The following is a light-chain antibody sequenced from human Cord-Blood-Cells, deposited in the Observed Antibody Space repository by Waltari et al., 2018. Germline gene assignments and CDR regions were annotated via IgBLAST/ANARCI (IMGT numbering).Light chain of an antibody. CDR3: QQYGSSPLT. Sequence: EIVLTQSPGTLSLSPGERATLSCRASQSVSSSSSSMVHPDRFSGSGSGTDFTLTISRLEPEDFAVYYCQQYGSSPLTFGGGTKVEIK. CDR2: VHP. V-gene: IGKV3-20*01. CDR1: QSVSSS. J-gene: IGKJ4*01.